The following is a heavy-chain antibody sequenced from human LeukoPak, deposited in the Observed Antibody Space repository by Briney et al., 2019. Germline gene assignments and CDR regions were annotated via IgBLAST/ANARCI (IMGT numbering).Heavy chain of an antibody. CDR1: GGSISSSSYY. CDR3: ASSAAHYDVLTGFYPRGAFDY. D-gene: IGHD3-9*01. V-gene: IGHV4-39*01. J-gene: IGHJ4*02. Sequence: SETLSLTCTVSGGSISSSSYYWGWIRQSPGEGLEWIATIYYSGSTYYNPSLRSRVTIAVDTSKNQVSLKLSSVNAADTAVYYCASSAAHYDVLTGFYPRGAFDYWGQGTLVTVSS. CDR2: IYYSGST.